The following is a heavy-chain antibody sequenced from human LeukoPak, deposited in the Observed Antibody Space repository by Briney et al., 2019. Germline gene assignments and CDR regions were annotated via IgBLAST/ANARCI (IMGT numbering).Heavy chain of an antibody. CDR3: ARACQRRKHYYYMDV. V-gene: IGHV1-18*04. CDR1: GYTFSNYG. CDR2: ISGFNGHT. J-gene: IGHJ6*03. Sequence: ASVKVSCKASGYTFSNYGMSWVRQAPGHGLEWMGWISGFNGHTKYSQKSQGRVTMTTDTSTSTAYMEVRSLRSDDTAVYYCARACQRRKHYYYMDVWGKGTTVTVSS. D-gene: IGHD5/OR15-5a*01.